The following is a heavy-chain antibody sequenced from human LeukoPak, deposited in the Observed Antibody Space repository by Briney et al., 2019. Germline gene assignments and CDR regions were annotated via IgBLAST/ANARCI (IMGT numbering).Heavy chain of an antibody. J-gene: IGHJ4*02. Sequence: EASVKVSCKVSGYTLTELSMHWVRQAPGKGLEWMGGFDPEDGETIYAQKFQGRVTMTEDTSTDTAYMELSSLRSEDTAVYYCATTLSSFILSGSDYYFDYWGQGTLVTVSS. CDR3: ATTLSSFILSGSDYYFDY. CDR2: FDPEDGET. CDR1: GYTLTELS. D-gene: IGHD5-12*01. V-gene: IGHV1-24*01.